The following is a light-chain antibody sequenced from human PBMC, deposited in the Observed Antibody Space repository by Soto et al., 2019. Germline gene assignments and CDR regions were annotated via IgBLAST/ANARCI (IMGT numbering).Light chain of an antibody. V-gene: IGLV2-14*01. CDR2: DVS. CDR3: SSYTSSSTLV. J-gene: IGLJ2*01. Sequence: QSALTQPASVSGSPGQSITLSCTGTSSDVGAYSYVSWYQQHPGKAPKLMIYDVSNRPSGVSNRFSGSKSGNTASLTISGLQAEDEADYYCSSYTSSSTLVFGGGTKLTVL. CDR1: SSDVGAYSY.